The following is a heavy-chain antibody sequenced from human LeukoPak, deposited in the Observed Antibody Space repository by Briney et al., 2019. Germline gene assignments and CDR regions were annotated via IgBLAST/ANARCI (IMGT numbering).Heavy chain of an antibody. CDR1: GFTFITYD. V-gene: IGHV3-15*01. CDR3: TTQSLVATIGYNFDY. D-gene: IGHD5-12*01. Sequence: GGSLRLSCAASGFTFITYDLNWVRQAPGKGLEWVGRIKSKTDGGTTDYAAPVKGRFTISRDDSKNTLYLQMNSLKTEDTAVYYCTTQSLVATIGYNFDYWGQGTLVTVSS. CDR2: IKSKTDGGTT. J-gene: IGHJ4*02.